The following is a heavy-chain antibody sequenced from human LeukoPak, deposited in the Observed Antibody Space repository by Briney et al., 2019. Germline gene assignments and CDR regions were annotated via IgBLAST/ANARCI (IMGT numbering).Heavy chain of an antibody. V-gene: IGHV4-34*01. D-gene: IGHD3-16*02. CDR3: ARAPFMITFGGVITRTYFDY. CDR2: INHSGST. Sequence: PSETLSLTCAVYGGSFSGYYWSWIRQPPGKGLEWIGEINHSGSTNYNPSLKSRVTISVDTSKNQFSLKLSSATAADTAVYYCARAPFMITFGGVITRTYFDYWGQGTLVTVSS. J-gene: IGHJ4*02. CDR1: GGSFSGYY.